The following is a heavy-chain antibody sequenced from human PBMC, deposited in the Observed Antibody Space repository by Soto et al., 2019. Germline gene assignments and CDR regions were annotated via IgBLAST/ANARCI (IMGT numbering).Heavy chain of an antibody. V-gene: IGHV3-30*03. CDR2: ISYDGSNK. J-gene: IGHJ4*02. Sequence: QVQLVESGGGVVQPGRSLRLSCAASGFTFSSYGMHWVRQAPGKGLEWVAVISYDGSNKDYADSVKGRFTISRDNSKNTLYLQMNSPRAEATAVYYCASDHSSSWYYFDYWGQGTLVTVSS. D-gene: IGHD6-13*01. CDR1: GFTFSSYG. CDR3: ASDHSSSWYYFDY.